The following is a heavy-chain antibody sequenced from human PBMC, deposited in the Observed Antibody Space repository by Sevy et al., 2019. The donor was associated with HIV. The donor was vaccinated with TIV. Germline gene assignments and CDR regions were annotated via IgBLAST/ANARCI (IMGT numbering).Heavy chain of an antibody. CDR2: MSHDGNYK. CDR1: GFTFSDYD. V-gene: IGHV3-30*04. D-gene: IGHD2-21*02. J-gene: IGHJ4*02. Sequence: GGYLRLPCAASGFTFSDYDMHCVRQAPGKGLEWVAVMSHDGNYKNHADSVKVRFTISRDNFKNTLYLQMNSLRVEDSAVYFCARLFSCGGDCYYLDYWGQGAPVTVSS. CDR3: ARLFSCGGDCYYLDY.